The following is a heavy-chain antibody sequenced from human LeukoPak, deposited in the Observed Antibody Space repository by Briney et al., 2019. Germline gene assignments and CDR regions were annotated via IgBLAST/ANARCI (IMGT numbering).Heavy chain of an antibody. D-gene: IGHD5-18*01. V-gene: IGHV3-15*01. J-gene: IGHJ4*02. Sequence: GGSLRLSCAASGFTFSTYSMNWVRQAPGEGLEWVGRIKSKTDGGTTDYAAPVKGRFTISRDDSKDTLYLQMNSLKTEDTAVYYCTTDLPDVDTAMVIGRIYWGQGTLVTVSS. CDR3: TTDLPDVDTAMVIGRIY. CDR1: GFTFSTYS. CDR2: IKSKTDGGTT.